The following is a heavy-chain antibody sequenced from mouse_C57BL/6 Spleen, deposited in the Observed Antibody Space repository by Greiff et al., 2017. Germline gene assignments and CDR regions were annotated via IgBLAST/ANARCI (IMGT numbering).Heavy chain of an antibody. CDR2: ISYDGSN. CDR1: GYSITSGYS. J-gene: IGHJ3*01. D-gene: IGHD2-5*01. V-gene: IGHV3-6*01. Sequence: EVQLVESGPGLVKPSQSLSLTCSVTGYSITSGYSWNWIRQFPGNKLEWMGYISYDGSNNYNPSLKNRISITRDTSKNQFFLKLNSVTTEDTATYYCASYSTFAYWGQGTLVTVSA. CDR3: ASYSTFAY.